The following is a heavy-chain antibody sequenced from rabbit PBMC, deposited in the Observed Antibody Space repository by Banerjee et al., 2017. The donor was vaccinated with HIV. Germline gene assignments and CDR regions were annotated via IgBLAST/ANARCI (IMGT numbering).Heavy chain of an antibody. CDR3: VRFASLNDL. D-gene: IGHD1-1*01. CDR2: IYAGSSGST. J-gene: IGHJ4*01. Sequence: QSLEESGGDLVKPGASLTLTCTASGFDFSSTYYMCWVRQAPGKGLEWIACIYAGSSGSTYYASWAKGRFTISKTSSTTVTLQMTSLTAADTATYFCVRFASLNDLWGQGTLVTVS. CDR1: GFDFSSTYY. V-gene: IGHV1S40*01.